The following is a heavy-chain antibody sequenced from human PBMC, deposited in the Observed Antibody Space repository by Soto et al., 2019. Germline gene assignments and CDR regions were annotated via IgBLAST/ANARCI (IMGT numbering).Heavy chain of an antibody. Sequence: PSETLSLTCAVYGGSISSYYWSWIRQTAGKGLEWIGRIYPSGNTNYNPSLKSRVTMSIDTSKNQLSLKLRSVTAADTAVYFCAGDQGYYYSGVDVWGQGTAVTVSS. V-gene: IGHV4-59*10. D-gene: IGHD2-2*01. CDR1: GGSISSYY. CDR3: AGDQGYYYSGVDV. CDR2: IYPSGNT. J-gene: IGHJ6*02.